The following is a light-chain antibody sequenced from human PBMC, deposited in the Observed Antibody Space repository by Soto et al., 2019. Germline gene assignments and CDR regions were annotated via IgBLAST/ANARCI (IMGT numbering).Light chain of an antibody. Sequence: DIQMTQSPSSLSASVGDRVTITCRASQSIRSYLNWYQQKPGEAPKILIYAASTLQSGVPSRFSGRGSGPDFSRTISSLQPEDFATYYCQQTFSAPVTFGQGTRLESK. CDR1: QSIRSY. V-gene: IGKV1-39*01. CDR3: QQTFSAPVT. J-gene: IGKJ2*01. CDR2: AAS.